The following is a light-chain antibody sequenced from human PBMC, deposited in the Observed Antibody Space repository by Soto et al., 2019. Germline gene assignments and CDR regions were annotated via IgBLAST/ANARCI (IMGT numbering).Light chain of an antibody. Sequence: IHMTQSPSSLSAYVGHRVTLICRASQSISSYLNWYQQKLGKAPKLMIYAASSLQSGVPSRFSGSGYGTDFNLTISSLQTEDFATYFCQQAFSAEWTFGQGTKVDI. V-gene: IGKV1-39*01. CDR3: QQAFSAEWT. J-gene: IGKJ1*01. CDR1: QSISSY. CDR2: AAS.